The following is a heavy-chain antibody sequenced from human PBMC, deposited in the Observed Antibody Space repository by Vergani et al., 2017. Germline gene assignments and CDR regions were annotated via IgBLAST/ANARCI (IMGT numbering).Heavy chain of an antibody. D-gene: IGHD4-11*01. CDR2: IDHTGRP. CDR3: ARVNTETNGHLYYYYYMDV. V-gene: IGHV4-34*01. J-gene: IGHJ6*03. Sequence: QVQLQQWGGGLLKPSETLSLTCVVNGGSFTSYHWTWIRQSPGEGLEWVGDIDHTGRPDYNPSLQSRLTMSVDKSRNQFSLKLNSGTATDTAIYFCARVNTETNGHLYYYYYMDVWGQGTAVTVS. CDR1: GGSFTSYH.